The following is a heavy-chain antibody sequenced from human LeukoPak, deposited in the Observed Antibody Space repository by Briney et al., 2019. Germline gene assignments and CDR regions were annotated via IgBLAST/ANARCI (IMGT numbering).Heavy chain of an antibody. Sequence: SETLSLTCTVSVGSISSYYWSWIRQPPGKGLEWIGYIYYSGSTNYNPSLKSRVTISVDTSKNQFSLKLSSVTAADTAVYYCARGDYDSSGYYIRDSLDAFDIWGQGTMVTVSS. CDR3: ARGDYDSSGYYIRDSLDAFDI. J-gene: IGHJ3*02. V-gene: IGHV4-59*01. D-gene: IGHD3-22*01. CDR1: VGSISSYY. CDR2: IYYSGST.